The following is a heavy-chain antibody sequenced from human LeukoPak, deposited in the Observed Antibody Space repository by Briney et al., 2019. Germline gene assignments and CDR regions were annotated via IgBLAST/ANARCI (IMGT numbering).Heavy chain of an antibody. V-gene: IGHV1-46*01. D-gene: IGHD3-9*01. CDR1: GYTFTSYY. J-gene: IGHJ6*02. Sequence: ASAKVSCKASGYTFTSYYMHWVRQAPGQGLEWMGIINPSGGSTSYAQKFQGRVTMTRDTSTSTVYMELSSLRSEDTAVYYCARDVLTYSYYDILTGSRAHYYGMDVWGQGTTVTVSS. CDR3: ARDVLTYSYYDILTGSRAHYYGMDV. CDR2: INPSGGST.